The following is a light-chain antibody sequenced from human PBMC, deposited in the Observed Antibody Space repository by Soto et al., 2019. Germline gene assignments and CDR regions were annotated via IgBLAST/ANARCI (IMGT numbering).Light chain of an antibody. CDR2: DAS. V-gene: IGKV1-13*02. J-gene: IGKJ4*01. CDR3: LQFNGFPLT. CDR1: QDNGSA. Sequence: IQLTQSPSSLSASVGDRVTITCRAGQDNGSALAWYQQRPGKAPKLLLYDASNLEAGVPSRFSGSGSGTDFTLTITSLRHEDFATYYCLQFNGFPLTFGGGTKVQIK.